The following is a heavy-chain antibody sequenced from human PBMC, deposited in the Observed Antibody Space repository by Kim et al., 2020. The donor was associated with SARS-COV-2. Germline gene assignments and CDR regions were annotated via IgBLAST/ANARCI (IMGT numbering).Heavy chain of an antibody. J-gene: IGHJ6*02. D-gene: IGHD4-4*01. CDR1: GGSFSGYY. CDR2: INHSGST. CDR3: ASGRVDYSNYYPYYYGMDV. V-gene: IGHV4-34*01. Sequence: SETLSLTCAVYGGSFSGYYWSWIRQPPGKGLEWIGEINHSGSTNYNPSLKSRVTISVNTSKNQFSLKLSSVTAADTAVYYCASGRVDYSNYYPYYYGMDVWGQGTTVTVSS.